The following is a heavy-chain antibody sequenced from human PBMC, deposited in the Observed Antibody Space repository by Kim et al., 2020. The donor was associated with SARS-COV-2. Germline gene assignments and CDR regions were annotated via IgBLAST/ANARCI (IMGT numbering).Heavy chain of an antibody. CDR3: ARRLERTVTTHGMDV. J-gene: IGHJ6*02. CDR1: GYSFTSYW. D-gene: IGHD4-4*01. Sequence: GESLKISCKGSGYSFTSYWISWVRQMPGKGLEWMGRIDPSDSYTNYSPSFQGHVTISADKSISTAYLQWSSLKASDTAMYYCARRLERTVTTHGMDVWGQGTTVTVSS. CDR2: IDPSDSYT. V-gene: IGHV5-10-1*01.